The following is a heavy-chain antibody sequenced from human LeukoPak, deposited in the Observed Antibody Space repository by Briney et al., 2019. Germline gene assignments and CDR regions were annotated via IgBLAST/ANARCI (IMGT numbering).Heavy chain of an antibody. CDR3: ARQSGPYSSGWFDY. D-gene: IGHD6-25*01. J-gene: IGHJ4*02. CDR1: GGSISSSSFY. CDR2: TYYSGSS. V-gene: IGHV4-39*01. Sequence: SETLSLTCTVSGGSISSSSFYWGWIRQPPRKGVDWVGSTYYSGSSYYHPSLKSRVTISVDTSKNQFSLKVTSVTAADTAVYYCARQSGPYSSGWFDYWGQGTLVIVSS.